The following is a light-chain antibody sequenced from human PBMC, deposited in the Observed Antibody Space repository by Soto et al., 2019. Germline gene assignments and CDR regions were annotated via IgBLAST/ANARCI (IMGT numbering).Light chain of an antibody. CDR2: DAS. V-gene: IGKV3-11*01. CDR1: QSVSSY. Sequence: EIVLTQSPATLSLSPGERATLSCRASQSVSSYLAWYQQKPGQAPRLLIYDASNRATGIPARFSGSGSGTDFTLTISSIEPEDFAVYYYQQRRNWPPAATFGPGTKVDIK. CDR3: QQRRNWPPAAT. J-gene: IGKJ3*01.